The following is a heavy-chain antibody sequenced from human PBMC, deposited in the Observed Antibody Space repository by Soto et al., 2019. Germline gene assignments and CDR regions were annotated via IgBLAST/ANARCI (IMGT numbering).Heavy chain of an antibody. D-gene: IGHD6-6*01. V-gene: IGHV3-33*01. J-gene: IGHJ4*02. CDR1: GFSFRGNA. Sequence: PGGSLRLSCAASGFSFRGNAMHWVRQAPGKGLEWLAIIWFDGSQRYYGDAVKGRFTISRDNSKDTLYLEMNNLRAEDTAIYFCARGGLSARPDYWGQGTQVTVSS. CDR2: IWFDGSQR. CDR3: ARGGLSARPDY.